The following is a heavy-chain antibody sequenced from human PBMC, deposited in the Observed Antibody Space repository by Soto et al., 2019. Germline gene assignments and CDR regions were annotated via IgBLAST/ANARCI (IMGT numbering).Heavy chain of an antibody. D-gene: IGHD3-10*01. V-gene: IGHV1-18*01. CDR3: VSDNGFGVSDV. CDR1: GYSFTSYG. J-gene: IGHJ6*02. Sequence: QVQLVQSGAEVKKPGASVKVSCKASGYSFTSYGISWVRQAPGQGLEWMGWISAYNGNTNYAQKLQGRVTITTVTSWCAVLMELTRLRFHDTAVHYCVSDNGFGVSDVWGQGTTVTVSS. CDR2: ISAYNGNT.